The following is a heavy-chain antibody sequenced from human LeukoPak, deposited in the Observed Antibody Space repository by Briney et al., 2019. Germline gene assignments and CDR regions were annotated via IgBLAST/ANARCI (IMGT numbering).Heavy chain of an antibody. D-gene: IGHD5-18*01. CDR2: IKEDGTTI. CDR1: GFTFRNYW. J-gene: IGHJ4*02. Sequence: GGSLRLSCTASGFTFRNYWMGWVRQAPGKGLEWVANIKEDGTTIYYVDSVKGRFTISRDNAKNSLYLQMVSLRAEDTAVYYCARLRGYSYGYGDYWGQGTLVTVSS. V-gene: IGHV3-7*01. CDR3: ARLRGYSYGYGDY.